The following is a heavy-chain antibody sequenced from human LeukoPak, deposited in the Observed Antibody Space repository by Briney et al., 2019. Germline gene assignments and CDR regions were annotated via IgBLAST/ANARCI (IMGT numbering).Heavy chain of an antibody. D-gene: IGHD1-26*01. J-gene: IGHJ4*02. V-gene: IGHV1-18*01. CDR3: ERVTSWGLPDFDY. CDR2: ISTYNGHT. CDR1: GYTFTDYG. Sequence: EASVKVSCKASGYTFTDYGISWLRQAPGQGLEWMGWISTYNGHTNYAQKFQGRVTITTDTSTSTAYMELRSLRSDDTAVFYCERVTSWGLPDFDYWGQGTLVTVSS.